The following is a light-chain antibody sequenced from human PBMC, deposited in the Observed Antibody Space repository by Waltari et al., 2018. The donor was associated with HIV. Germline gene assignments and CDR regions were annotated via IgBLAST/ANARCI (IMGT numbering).Light chain of an antibody. J-gene: IGLJ3*02. CDR3: YSTESNGNHRV. Sequence: SYELTQPPSGSVSPGQTARITCSGDTLPKKYAHWYQQKSGQAPVLVIYEDIKRPSGIPERFSGSSAGTMAILTISGAQVEDEADYYCYSTESNGNHRVFGGGTKLTVL. CDR2: EDI. V-gene: IGLV3-10*01. CDR1: TLPKKY.